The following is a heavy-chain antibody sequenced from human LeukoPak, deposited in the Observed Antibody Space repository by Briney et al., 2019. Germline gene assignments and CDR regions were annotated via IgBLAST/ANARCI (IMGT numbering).Heavy chain of an antibody. CDR1: GDSVSSNNAA. CDR3: ARGTGTFDY. D-gene: IGHD7-27*01. CDR2: AYFRSKWYT. Sequence: SLTLSLTCAISGDSVSSNNAAWNWIRQSPSRGLEWLGRAYFRSKWYTDYAVSVKSRMTINPDTSKNQFSLHLNSVTPEDTAIYYCARGTGTFDYWGQGTLVTVSS. V-gene: IGHV6-1*01. J-gene: IGHJ4*02.